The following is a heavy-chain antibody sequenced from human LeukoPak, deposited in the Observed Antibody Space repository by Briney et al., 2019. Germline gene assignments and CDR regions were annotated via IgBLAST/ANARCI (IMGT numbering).Heavy chain of an antibody. J-gene: IGHJ6*03. CDR2: IYYSGST. CDR3: ARTTMVRGTYYMDV. V-gene: IGHV4-59*11. Sequence: SETLSLTCAVSDESFSVHYWSWIRQPPGKGLEWIGYIYYSGSTNYNPSLKSRVTISVDTSKNQFSLKLSSVTAADTAVYYCARTTMVRGTYYMDVWGKGTTVTISS. D-gene: IGHD3-10*01. CDR1: DESFSVHY.